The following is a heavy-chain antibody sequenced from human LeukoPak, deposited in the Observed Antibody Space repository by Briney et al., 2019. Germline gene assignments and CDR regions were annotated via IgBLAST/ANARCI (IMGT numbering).Heavy chain of an antibody. V-gene: IGHV4-30-4*08. CDR1: GGSISSGDYY. Sequence: SETLSLTCTVSGGSISSGDYYWSWIRQPPGKGRVWIGYIYYSGSTYYNPSLKSRVTISVDTSKNQFSLKLSSVTAADTAVYYCARDGEGGSSSSFDYWGQGTLVTVSS. D-gene: IGHD6-13*01. CDR2: IYYSGST. CDR3: ARDGEGGSSSSFDY. J-gene: IGHJ4*02.